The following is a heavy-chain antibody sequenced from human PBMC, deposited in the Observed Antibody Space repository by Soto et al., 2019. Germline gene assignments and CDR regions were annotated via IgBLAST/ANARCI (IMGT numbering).Heavy chain of an antibody. CDR1: GGTFSSYT. CDR2: IIPILGKA. V-gene: IGHV1-69*02. D-gene: IGHD4-17*01. Sequence: QVQLVQSGAEVKKPGSSVKVSCKASGGTFSSYTISWVRQAPGQGLEWKGRIIPILGKANYAQKFQGRVTIPADKSTSTAYMELRSLRSEETAVYYCARYGVYCDYNFDYWGQGTLVSVSS. J-gene: IGHJ4*02. CDR3: ARYGVYCDYNFDY.